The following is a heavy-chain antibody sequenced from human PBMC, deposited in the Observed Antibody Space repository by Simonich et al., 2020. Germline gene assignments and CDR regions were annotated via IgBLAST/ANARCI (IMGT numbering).Heavy chain of an antibody. CDR3: ARHAGFAFDI. CDR2: IYYRGST. CDR1: GGSISSSSFY. Sequence: QLQLQESVPGLVKPSETLSLTCTVSGGSISSSSFYWGWIRQPPGKGLGWIGSIYYRGSTYHNPSLKSRVTISVDTSKNQFSLKLSAVTAADTAVYYCARHAGFAFDIWGQGTMVTVSS. D-gene: IGHD6-13*01. V-gene: IGHV4-39*01. J-gene: IGHJ3*02.